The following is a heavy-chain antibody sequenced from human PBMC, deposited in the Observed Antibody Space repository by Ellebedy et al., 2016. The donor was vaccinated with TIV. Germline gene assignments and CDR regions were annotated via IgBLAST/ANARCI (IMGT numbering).Heavy chain of an antibody. V-gene: IGHV5-51*01. CDR2: IYPGDSDT. CDR3: ASSTYYYDSSGYYSDAFDI. CDR1: GYSFTSYW. D-gene: IGHD3-22*01. Sequence: GGSLRLSXKGSGYSFTSYWIGWVRQMPGKGLEWMGIIYPGDSDTRYSPSFQGQVTISADKSISTAYLQWSSLKASDTAMYYCASSTYYYDSSGYYSDAFDIWGQGTMVTVSS. J-gene: IGHJ3*02.